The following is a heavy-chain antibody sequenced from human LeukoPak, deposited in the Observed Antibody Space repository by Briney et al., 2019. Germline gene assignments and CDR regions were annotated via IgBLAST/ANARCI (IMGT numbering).Heavy chain of an antibody. CDR2: IYYSGST. D-gene: IGHD6-13*01. CDR3: AREDLAAAGPSFDY. V-gene: IGHV4-39*01. CDR1: GGSISSGDYY. Sequence: PSETLSLTCTVSGGSISSGDYYWSWIRQPPGKGLEWIGSIYYSGSTYYNPSLKSRVTISVDTSKNQFSLKLSSVTAADTAVYYCAREDLAAAGPSFDYWGQGTLVTVSS. J-gene: IGHJ4*02.